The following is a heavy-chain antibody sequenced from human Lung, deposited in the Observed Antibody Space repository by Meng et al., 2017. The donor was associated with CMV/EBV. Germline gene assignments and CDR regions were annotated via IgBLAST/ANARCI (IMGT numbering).Heavy chain of an antibody. Sequence: ESXKISXAASGFTFSSYWMSWVRQAPGKGLEWVASIKQDGSEKYYVDSVKGRFTISRDNAKNSLYLQMDSLRAEDTAVYYCARDSKISSGSSSYYYYYGMDVWGQGTTVTVSS. CDR1: GFTFSSYW. J-gene: IGHJ6*02. V-gene: IGHV3-7*01. CDR3: ARDSKISSGSSSYYYYYGMDV. D-gene: IGHD6-6*01. CDR2: IKQDGSEK.